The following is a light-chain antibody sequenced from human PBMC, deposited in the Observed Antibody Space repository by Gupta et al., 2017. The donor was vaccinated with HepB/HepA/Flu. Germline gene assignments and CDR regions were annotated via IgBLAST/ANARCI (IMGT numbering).Light chain of an antibody. CDR2: AAS. CDR1: QSISSY. J-gene: IGKJ4*01. CDR3: QQRYSTPLT. V-gene: IGKV1-39*01. Sequence: DIQMTQSPSSLSASVGDRVTITCRASQSISSYLNWYQQKPGKAPKLLIYAASSLQSGVPSRFSGSGSGTDFTLTISSRQPEDFATYYCQQRYSTPLTFGGGTKVEIK.